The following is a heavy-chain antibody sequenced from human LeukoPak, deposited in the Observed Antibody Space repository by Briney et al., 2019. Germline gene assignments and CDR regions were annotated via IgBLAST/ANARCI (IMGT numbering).Heavy chain of an antibody. J-gene: IGHJ4*02. CDR2: IKSKTDGGTT. V-gene: IGHV3-15*01. CDR1: GITFSSHS. Sequence: GGSLRLSCAASGITFSSHSMNWVRQAPGKGLEWVGRIKSKTDGGTTDYAAPVKGRFTISRDDSKNTLYLQMNSLKTEDTAVYYCTTDLLRGVDYWGQGTLVTVSS. D-gene: IGHD3-22*01. CDR3: TTDLLRGVDY.